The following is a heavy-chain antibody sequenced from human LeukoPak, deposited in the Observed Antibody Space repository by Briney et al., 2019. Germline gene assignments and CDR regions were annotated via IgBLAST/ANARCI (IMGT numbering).Heavy chain of an antibody. V-gene: IGHV1-18*01. CDR2: ISAYNGNT. Sequence: ASVKVSCKASGYTFTSYGISWVRQAPGQGLEWMGWISAYNGNTNYAQKLQGRVTMTTDTSTSTAYMELRSLRSDDTAVYYCARRRGDFDWLLENDYWGQGTLVTVSS. CDR1: GYTFTSYG. CDR3: ARRRGDFDWLLENDY. J-gene: IGHJ4*02. D-gene: IGHD3-9*01.